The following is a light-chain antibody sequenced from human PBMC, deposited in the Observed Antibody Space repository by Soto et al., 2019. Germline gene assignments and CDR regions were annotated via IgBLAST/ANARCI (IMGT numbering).Light chain of an antibody. V-gene: IGKV3-15*01. J-gene: IGKJ2*01. CDR2: GES. Sequence: EIVMTQSPATLSVSPGERATLSCRASQSVSSNLAWYQQKPGQAPRLLIYGESTRATGIPARLRGSGSGTEFTLTISSLQSEDFAVYYCQQYNNWPPYTFGQGTKLEIK. CDR3: QQYNNWPPYT. CDR1: QSVSSN.